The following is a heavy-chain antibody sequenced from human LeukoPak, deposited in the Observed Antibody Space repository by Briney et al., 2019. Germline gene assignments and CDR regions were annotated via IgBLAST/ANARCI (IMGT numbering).Heavy chain of an antibody. Sequence: SETLSLTCTVSGGSISSSGYYWGWIRQPPGKGLEWIGYIYYSGYTNYNPSLKSRVTISVDTSKNQFSLKLSSVTAADTAVYYCARGRYYGFDYWGQGTLVTVSS. J-gene: IGHJ4*02. CDR1: GGSISSSGYY. CDR2: IYYSGYT. D-gene: IGHD3-22*01. CDR3: ARGRYYGFDY. V-gene: IGHV4-61*05.